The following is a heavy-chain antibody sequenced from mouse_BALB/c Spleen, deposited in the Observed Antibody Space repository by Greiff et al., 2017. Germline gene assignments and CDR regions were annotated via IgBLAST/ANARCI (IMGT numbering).Heavy chain of an antibody. CDR1: GFTFSSYT. D-gene: IGHD2-2*01. J-gene: IGHJ4*01. CDR3: ARGGYPCMDY. CDR2: ISSGGSYT. Sequence: EVMLVESGGGLVKPGGSLKLSCAASGFTFSSYTMSWVRQTPEKRLEWVATISSGGSYTYYPDSVKGRFTISRDNAKNTLYLQMSSLKSEDTAMYYCARGGYPCMDYWGQGTSVTVSS. V-gene: IGHV5-6-4*01.